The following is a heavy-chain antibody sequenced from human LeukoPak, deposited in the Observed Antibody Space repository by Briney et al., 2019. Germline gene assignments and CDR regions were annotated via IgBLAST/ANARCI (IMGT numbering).Heavy chain of an antibody. J-gene: IGHJ6*02. CDR3: ARAAPYCSSTSCYAGYYYYYGMDV. CDR2: IYYSGST. D-gene: IGHD2-2*01. CDR1: GGSISSGGYY. Sequence: SETLSLTCTVSGGSISSGGYYWSWIRQHPGKGLEWIGYIYYSGSTYYNPSLKSRVTVSVDTSKNQFSLKLSSVTAADTAVYYRARAAPYCSSTSCYAGYYYYYGMDVWGQGTTVTVSS. V-gene: IGHV4-31*03.